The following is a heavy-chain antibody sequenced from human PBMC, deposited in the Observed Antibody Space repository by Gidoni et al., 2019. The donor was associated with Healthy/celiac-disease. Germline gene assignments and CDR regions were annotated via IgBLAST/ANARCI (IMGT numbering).Heavy chain of an antibody. V-gene: IGHV4-59*01. Sequence: QVQLQESGPGLVKPSETLSRTCTVPGGPISSYYWSWIRQPPGKGLEWIGYIYYSGSTNSNPSLKSRVTISVGTSKNQFSLKLSSVTAADTAVYYCARVKGSSGWYWFDPWGQGTLVTVSS. CDR1: GGPISSYY. CDR3: ARVKGSSGWYWFDP. D-gene: IGHD6-19*01. J-gene: IGHJ5*02. CDR2: IYYSGST.